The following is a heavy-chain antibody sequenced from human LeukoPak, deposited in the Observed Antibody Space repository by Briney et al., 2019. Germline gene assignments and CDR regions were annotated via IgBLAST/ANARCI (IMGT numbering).Heavy chain of an antibody. Sequence: GGSLRLSCAASGFTASSNYMSWVRQAPGKGLEWVSVIYSGGSTYYADSVKGRFTISRDNSKNTLYLQMNSLRAEDTAVYYCARATQITILRGFDYWGQGTLVTVSS. V-gene: IGHV3-66*01. CDR1: GFTASSNY. CDR2: IYSGGST. CDR3: ARATQITILRGFDY. J-gene: IGHJ4*02. D-gene: IGHD3-10*01.